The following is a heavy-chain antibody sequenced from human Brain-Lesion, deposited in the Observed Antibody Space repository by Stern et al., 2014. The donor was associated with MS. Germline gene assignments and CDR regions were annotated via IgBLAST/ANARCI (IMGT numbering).Heavy chain of an antibody. J-gene: IGHJ6*02. CDR1: GGSISSGGYY. CDR3: ARGRVVPGFQYYATDV. Sequence: QLQLQESGPGLVKPSQTLSLSCTVSGGSISSGGYYWSWIRQPAGKGLEWIGRIFNSGSTSYNPPPKSRVNITNKPSKNQFPLRVNSMTAADTAVYYCARGRVVPGFQYYATDVWGQGTTVIVSS. V-gene: IGHV4-61*02. D-gene: IGHD2-2*01. CDR2: IFNSGST.